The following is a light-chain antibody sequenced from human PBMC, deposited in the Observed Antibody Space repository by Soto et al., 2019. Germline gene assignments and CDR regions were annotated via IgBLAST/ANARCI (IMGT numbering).Light chain of an antibody. V-gene: IGLV7-46*01. Sequence: QAVVTQEPSLTVSPGDTVTLTCGSSTGAVTSGHLPSWFQQKPGQAPMTLIYATSNTHSWTPARFSGSLLGGKAALTLSGXXPXXEAXXYCLLTYPGVRVFGTGTKVTVL. CDR3: LLTYPGVRV. CDR2: ATS. J-gene: IGLJ1*01. CDR1: TGAVTSGHL.